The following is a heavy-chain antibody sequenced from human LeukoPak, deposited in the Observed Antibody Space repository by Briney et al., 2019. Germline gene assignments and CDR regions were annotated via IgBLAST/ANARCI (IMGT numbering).Heavy chain of an antibody. CDR3: ARGSLASSGGSFFDY. CDR2: NYPGDSDT. J-gene: IGHJ4*02. D-gene: IGHD2-15*01. CDR1: GYSFTSYW. Sequence: GESLKISCKSSGYSFTSYWIGLVRQMPGKGLEWMGINYPGDSDTKYSPSFQGQVTISADKCISTAYLQWSSLKASDTAMYYCARGSLASSGGSFFDYWGQGTLVTVSS. V-gene: IGHV5-51*01.